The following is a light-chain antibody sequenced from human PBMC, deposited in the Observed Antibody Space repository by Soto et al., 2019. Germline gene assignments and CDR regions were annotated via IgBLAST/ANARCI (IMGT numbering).Light chain of an antibody. CDR2: EVT. Sequence: QSVLTQPASVSGSPGQSITIPFTGTSGDVGSYNLVSWYQQHPGKAPKLMIYEVTERPSGVSNRFSGSKSGNTASLTISGLQPEDEADYYCCSYAGNSEVFGTGTKVTVL. V-gene: IGLV2-23*02. CDR3: CSYAGNSEV. CDR1: SGDVGSYNL. J-gene: IGLJ1*01.